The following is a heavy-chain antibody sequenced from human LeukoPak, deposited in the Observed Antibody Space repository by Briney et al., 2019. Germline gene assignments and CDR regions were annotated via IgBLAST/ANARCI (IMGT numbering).Heavy chain of an antibody. CDR3: AKGGSLDYDFWSGYGGYFDY. V-gene: IGHV3-30*18. J-gene: IGHJ4*02. Sequence: PGGSLRLSCAASGFTFSSYGMHWVRQAPGKGLEWVAVISYDGSNKYYADSVKGRFTISRDNSKNTLYLQMNSLRAEGTAVYYCAKGGSLDYDFWSGYGGYFDYWGQGTLVTVSS. CDR1: GFTFSSYG. CDR2: ISYDGSNK. D-gene: IGHD3-3*01.